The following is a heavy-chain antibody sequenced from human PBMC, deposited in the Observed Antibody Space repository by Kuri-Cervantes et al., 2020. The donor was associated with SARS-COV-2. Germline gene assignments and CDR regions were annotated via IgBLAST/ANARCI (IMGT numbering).Heavy chain of an antibody. Sequence: SLKISCAASGFTFDDYAMHWVRQAPGKGLEWVSGISWNSGSIGYADSVKGRFTISRDNSKNSLYLQMNSLRTEDTALYYCAKGVDYGGNWDWFDPWGQGTLVTVSS. CDR3: AKGVDYGGNWDWFDP. CDR2: ISWNSGSI. D-gene: IGHD4-23*01. V-gene: IGHV3-9*01. CDR1: GFTFDDYA. J-gene: IGHJ5*02.